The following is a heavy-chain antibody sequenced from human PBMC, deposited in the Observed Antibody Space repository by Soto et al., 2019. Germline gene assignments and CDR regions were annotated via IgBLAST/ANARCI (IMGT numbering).Heavy chain of an antibody. Sequence: GGSLRLSCAASGFTFRTYGMHWVRQAPGKGLEWVAIFWYDGSNKYYAESVKGRFTISRDNSKNTLCLQMNSLRAEDTAVYYCARDGTFGAKGGSLDIWGQGTMVTVSS. D-gene: IGHD3-16*01. CDR2: FWYDGSNK. V-gene: IGHV3-33*01. J-gene: IGHJ3*02. CDR3: ARDGTFGAKGGSLDI. CDR1: GFTFRTYG.